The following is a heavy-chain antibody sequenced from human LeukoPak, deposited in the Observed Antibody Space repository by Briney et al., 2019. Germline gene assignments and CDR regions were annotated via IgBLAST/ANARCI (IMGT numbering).Heavy chain of an antibody. CDR3: AKDPNSGPPYNWFDP. V-gene: IGHV3-23*01. J-gene: IGHJ5*02. D-gene: IGHD6-19*01. CDR1: GFTFSSYA. CDR2: ISGSGGST. Sequence: PGGSLRLSCAASGFTFSSYAMSWVRQAPGKGLEWVSAISGSGGSTYYADSMKGRFTISRDNSKNTLYLQMNSLRAEDTAVYYCAKDPNSGPPYNWFDPWGQGTLVTVSS.